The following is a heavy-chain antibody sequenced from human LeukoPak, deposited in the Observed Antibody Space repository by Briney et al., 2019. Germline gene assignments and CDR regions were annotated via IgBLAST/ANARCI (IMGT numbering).Heavy chain of an antibody. V-gene: IGHV3-66*01. Sequence: GGSLRLSCAISGFTVSGNYMNWVRQAPGKGLEWVSVLYSGGTTSYADSVKGRFTISRDNSKNTLYLEMNSLRAKDTAVYYCARGRWEPGGGVDYWGQGTLVTVSS. D-gene: IGHD1-26*01. J-gene: IGHJ4*02. CDR2: LYSGGTT. CDR3: ARGRWEPGGGVDY. CDR1: GFTVSGNY.